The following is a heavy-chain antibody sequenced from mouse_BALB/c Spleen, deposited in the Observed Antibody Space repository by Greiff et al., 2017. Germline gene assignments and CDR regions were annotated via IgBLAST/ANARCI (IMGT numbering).Heavy chain of an antibody. J-gene: IGHJ2*01. D-gene: IGHD2-4*01. Sequence: EVMLVESGGGLVKPGGSLKLSCAASGFTFSSYAMSWVRQTPEKRLEWVASISSGGSTYYPDSVKGRFTISRDNARNILYLQMSSLRSEDTAMYYCAKATMITTAYFDYWGQGTTLTVSS. CDR3: AKATMITTAYFDY. CDR1: GFTFSSYA. CDR2: ISSGGST. V-gene: IGHV5-6-5*01.